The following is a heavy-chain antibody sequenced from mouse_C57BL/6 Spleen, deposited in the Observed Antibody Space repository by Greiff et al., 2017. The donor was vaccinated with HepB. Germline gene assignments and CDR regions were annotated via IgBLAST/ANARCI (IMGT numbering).Heavy chain of an antibody. CDR1: EYEFPSHD. J-gene: IGHJ1*03. V-gene: IGHV5-2*03. D-gene: IGHD1-1*01. CDR3: ARRGIYYGSSYDWYFDV. Sequence: DVKLVESGGGLVQPGESLKLSCESNEYEFPSHDMSWVRKTPEKRLELVAAINSDGGSTYYPDTMERRFIISRDNTKKTLYLQMSSLRSEDTALYYCARRGIYYGSSYDWYFDVWGTGTTVTVSS. CDR2: INSDGGST.